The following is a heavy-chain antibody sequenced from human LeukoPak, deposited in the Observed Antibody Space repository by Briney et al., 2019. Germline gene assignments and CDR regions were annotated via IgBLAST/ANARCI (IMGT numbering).Heavy chain of an antibody. J-gene: IGHJ4*02. CDR1: GGSISSCGYY. Sequence: TLSLTCTVSGGSISSCGYYWSWIRQHPGKGLEWIGYIYYSGSTYYNPSLKSRVTISVDTSKNQFSLKLSSMTAADTAVYYCARDRDGYNWVDYWGQGTLVTVSS. V-gene: IGHV4-31*03. CDR2: IYYSGST. CDR3: ARDRDGYNWVDY. D-gene: IGHD5-24*01.